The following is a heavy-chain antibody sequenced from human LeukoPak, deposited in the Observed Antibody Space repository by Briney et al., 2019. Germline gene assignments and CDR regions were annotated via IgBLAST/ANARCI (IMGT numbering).Heavy chain of an antibody. J-gene: IGHJ5*02. Sequence: ASVKVSCKASGCTFTSYGISRVRQAPGQGLEWMGWSSAYNGNTNYAQRLQGRVTKTTDTSTSTAHMELRSLRSDDTAVYYCARGGYYDSSGYYNHWGQGTLVTVSS. D-gene: IGHD3-22*01. CDR1: GCTFTSYG. V-gene: IGHV1-18*01. CDR2: SSAYNGNT. CDR3: ARGGYYDSSGYYNH.